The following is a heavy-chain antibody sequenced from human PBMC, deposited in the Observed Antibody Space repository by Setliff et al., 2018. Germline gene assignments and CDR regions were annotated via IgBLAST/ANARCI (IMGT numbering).Heavy chain of an antibody. Sequence: PSETLSLTCTVSGASISSHYWSWIWQPPGKGLEWIGSMYYTGSTNYNPSLKSRVTISVDTSKKQFSLRLNSVTAADTAVYYCARQGTAIRWFDPWGQGTLVTVSS. CDR1: GASISSHY. CDR2: MYYTGST. CDR3: ARQGTAIRWFDP. J-gene: IGHJ5*02. V-gene: IGHV4-59*11. D-gene: IGHD3-10*01.